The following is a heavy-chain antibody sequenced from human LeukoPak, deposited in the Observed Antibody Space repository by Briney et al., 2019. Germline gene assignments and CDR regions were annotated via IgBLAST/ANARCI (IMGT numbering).Heavy chain of an antibody. J-gene: IGHJ4*02. V-gene: IGHV5-51*01. Sequence: GGSLKISCKGSGYSFTSYWIGWVRQMPGKGLEWMGIIYPGDSDTRYSPSFQGQVTISADKSISTAYLQWSSLKASDTAMYYCARLRSTVTTRSYYFDYWGQGTLVTVSS. CDR3: ARLRSTVTTRSYYFDY. CDR2: IYPGDSDT. CDR1: GYSFTSYW. D-gene: IGHD4-17*01.